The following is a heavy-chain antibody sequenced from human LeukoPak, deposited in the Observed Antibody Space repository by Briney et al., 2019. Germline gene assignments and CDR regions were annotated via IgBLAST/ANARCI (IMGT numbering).Heavy chain of an antibody. CDR3: AIIGYSYGYAGDY. CDR2: ISSSSSYI. J-gene: IGHJ4*02. Sequence: GGSLRLSCAASGFTFSSYSMNWVRQAPGKGLEWVSSISSSSSYIYYADSVKGRFTISRDNAKNSLYLQMNSLRAEDTAVYYCAIIGYSYGYAGDYWGQGTLVTVSS. D-gene: IGHD5-18*01. CDR1: GFTFSSYS. V-gene: IGHV3-21*04.